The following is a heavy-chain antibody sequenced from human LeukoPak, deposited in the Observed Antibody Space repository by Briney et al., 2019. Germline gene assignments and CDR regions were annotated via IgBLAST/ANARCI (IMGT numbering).Heavy chain of an antibody. D-gene: IGHD3-3*01. CDR2: IWYDGSNK. V-gene: IGHV3-33*01. CDR3: AREGVDFWSGVLSFDY. J-gene: IGHJ4*02. Sequence: GGSLRLSCAASGFTFSSYGMHWVRQAPGKGLEWVAVIWYDGSNKYYADSVKGRFTISRDDSKNTLYLQMNSLRAEDTAVYYCAREGVDFWSGVLSFDYWGQGTLVTVSS. CDR1: GFTFSSYG.